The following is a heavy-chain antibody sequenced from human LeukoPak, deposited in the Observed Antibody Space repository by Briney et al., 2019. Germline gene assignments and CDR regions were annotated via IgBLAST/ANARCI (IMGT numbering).Heavy chain of an antibody. Sequence: SETLSLTCGVSGGSISNTNWWTWVRQPPGKGLEWIGEIYHSGSTNYNPSLKSRVTISVDKSKNQFSLKLSSVTAADTAVYYCARTSRINMVLDPWGQGTLVTVSS. CDR2: IYHSGST. J-gene: IGHJ5*02. CDR3: ARTSRINMVLDP. V-gene: IGHV4/OR15-8*01. D-gene: IGHD3-10*01. CDR1: GGSISNTNW.